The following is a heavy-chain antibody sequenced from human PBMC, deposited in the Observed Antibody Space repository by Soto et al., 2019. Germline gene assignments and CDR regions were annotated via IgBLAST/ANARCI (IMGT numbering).Heavy chain of an antibody. J-gene: IGHJ4*02. D-gene: IGHD5-18*01. V-gene: IGHV4-30-4*02. CDR2: IYYSGST. CDR1: GGSISSGDYY. Sequence: PSDTLSLTCTVSGGSISSGDYYWSWIRQPPGKGLEWIGYIYYSGSTYYNPSLKSRVTISVDTSKNQFSLKLSSVTAADTAVYYCARQSGEMDTVHWGQGTLVTVSS. CDR3: ARQSGEMDTVH.